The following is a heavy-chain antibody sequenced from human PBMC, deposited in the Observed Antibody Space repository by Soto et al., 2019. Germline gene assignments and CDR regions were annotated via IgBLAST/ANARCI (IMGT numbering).Heavy chain of an antibody. Sequence: QVQLQESGPGLVKPSETLSLTCTVSGGSITNYYWRWIRQPPGKGLEWIGYVYYSGTTNYNPSLKSRVTISVDTSKNQFSLKLTSVTAADTAVYYCALYCSSTSCYGQWDSWGQGTLVTVSS. J-gene: IGHJ4*02. V-gene: IGHV4-59*03. D-gene: IGHD2-2*01. CDR1: GGSITNYY. CDR3: ALYCSSTSCYGQWDS. CDR2: VYYSGTT.